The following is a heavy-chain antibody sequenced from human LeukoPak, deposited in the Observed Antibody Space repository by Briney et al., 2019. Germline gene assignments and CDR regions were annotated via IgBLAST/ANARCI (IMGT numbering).Heavy chain of an antibody. CDR3: ARGTAAAGTRSRY. J-gene: IGHJ4*02. V-gene: IGHV3-7*03. D-gene: IGHD6-13*01. Sequence: GGSLRLSCAASGFTFSSYSMSWVRQAPGRGLEWVANIKQDGSEKYYVDSVKGRFTISRDNAKNSLYLQMNSLRAEDTAVYYCARGTAAAGTRSRYWGQGTLVTVSS. CDR1: GFTFSSYS. CDR2: IKQDGSEK.